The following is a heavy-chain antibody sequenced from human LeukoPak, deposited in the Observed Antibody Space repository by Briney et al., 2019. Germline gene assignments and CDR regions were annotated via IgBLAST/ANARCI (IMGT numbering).Heavy chain of an antibody. CDR2: IIPIFGTA. V-gene: IGHV1-69*13. CDR1: GGTFSSYA. CDR3: AREGVDYDILTGYRYYYYMDV. Sequence: SVKVSCKASGGTFSSYAISWVRQAPGQGLEWMGGIIPIFGTANYAQKFQGRVTITADESTSTAYMELSSLRSEDTAVYYCAREGVDYDILTGYRYYYYMDVWGKGTMVTISS. D-gene: IGHD3-9*01. J-gene: IGHJ6*03.